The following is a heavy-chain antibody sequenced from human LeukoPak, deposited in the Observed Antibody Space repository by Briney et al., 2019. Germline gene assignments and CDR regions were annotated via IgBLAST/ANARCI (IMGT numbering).Heavy chain of an antibody. CDR3: ARDRHYYDSSGYHYYYMDV. CDR2: INWNGGST. Sequence: GGSLRLSCAASGFTFDDYGMSWVRQAPGKGLEWVSGINWNGGSTAYADSVKGRFTISRDNAKNSLYLQMNSLRAEDTALYYCARDRHYYDSSGYHYYYMDVWGKGTTVTVSS. J-gene: IGHJ6*03. V-gene: IGHV3-20*04. CDR1: GFTFDDYG. D-gene: IGHD3-22*01.